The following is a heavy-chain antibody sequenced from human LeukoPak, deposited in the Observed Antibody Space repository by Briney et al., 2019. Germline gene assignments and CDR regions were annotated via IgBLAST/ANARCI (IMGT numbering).Heavy chain of an antibody. D-gene: IGHD5-24*01. V-gene: IGHV3-7*04. CDR2: IKQDGSEK. Sequence: PGGSLRLSCAASGFTFSSYWMSWVRQAPGKGLEWVANIKQDGSEKYYVDSVKGRFTISRDNAKNSLYLQMNSLRAEDTAVYYCARSRWLQLIPYFDYWGQGILVTVSS. CDR1: GFTFSSYW. CDR3: ARSRWLQLIPYFDY. J-gene: IGHJ4*02.